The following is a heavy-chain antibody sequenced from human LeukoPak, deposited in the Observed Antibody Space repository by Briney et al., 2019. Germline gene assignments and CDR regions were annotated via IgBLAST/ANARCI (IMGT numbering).Heavy chain of an antibody. CDR2: ISAYNGNT. D-gene: IGHD6-13*01. CDR1: GYTFTSYG. J-gene: IGHJ4*02. Sequence: GASVKVSCKASGYTFTSYGISWVRQAPGQGLEWMGWISAYNGNTNYAQKLQGRVTMTTDTSTSTASMELRSLRSDDTAVYYCARDRLIASAGTHDYWGQGTLVTVSS. CDR3: ARDRLIASAGTHDY. V-gene: IGHV1-18*01.